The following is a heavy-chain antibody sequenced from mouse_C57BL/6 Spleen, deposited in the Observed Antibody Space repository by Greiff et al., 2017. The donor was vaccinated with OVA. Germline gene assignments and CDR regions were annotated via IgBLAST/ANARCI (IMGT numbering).Heavy chain of an antibody. V-gene: IGHV1-80*01. CDR2: IYPGDGDT. D-gene: IGHD1-1*01. CDR3: ARCYCKYWYFEV. CDR1: GYAFSSYW. Sequence: QVQLQQSGAELVKPGASVKISCKASGYAFSSYWMHWVKQRPGKGLEWIGQIYPGDGDTNYNGKFKGKATMTADKSSSTAYMQLSSLTSEDSAVYFCARCYCKYWYFEVWGTGTTVTVSS. J-gene: IGHJ1*03.